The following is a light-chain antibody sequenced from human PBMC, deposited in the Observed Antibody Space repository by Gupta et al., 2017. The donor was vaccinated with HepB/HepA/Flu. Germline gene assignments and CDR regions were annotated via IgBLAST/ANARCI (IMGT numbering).Light chain of an antibody. CDR3: QQYDIDWT. CDR2: KAS. Sequence: DTQMTQSPSTLSASVGDRVTITCRASQTISTWLAWYQQRPGIAPKLLLYKASSLESGVPSRFSGRGSGTEFTLTSSRLQPDDVATYYCQQYDIDWTFGQGTKVEVK. J-gene: IGKJ1*01. CDR1: QTISTW. V-gene: IGKV1-5*03.